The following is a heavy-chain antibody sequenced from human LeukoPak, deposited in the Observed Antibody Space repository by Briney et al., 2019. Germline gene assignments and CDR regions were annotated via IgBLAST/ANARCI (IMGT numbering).Heavy chain of an antibody. Sequence: GGSLRLSCAASGFTFSNAWMSWVRQAPGKGLEWVGRIKSKTDGGTTDYAAPVKGRFTISRDDSKNTLYLQMNSLRAEDTAVYYCAKRWGYFDYWGQGTLVTVSS. J-gene: IGHJ4*02. CDR1: GFTFSNAW. CDR3: AKRWGYFDY. CDR2: IKSKTDGGTT. V-gene: IGHV3-15*01. D-gene: IGHD1-1*01.